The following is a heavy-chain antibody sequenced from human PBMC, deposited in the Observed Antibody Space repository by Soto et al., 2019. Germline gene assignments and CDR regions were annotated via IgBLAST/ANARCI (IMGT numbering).Heavy chain of an antibody. CDR2: INHSGST. CDR3: ARTTDRPLRRYGSGSYYNPVFFDY. Sequence: QVQLQQWGAGLLKPSETLSLTCAVYGGSFSGYYWSWIRQPPGKGLEWIGEINHSGSTNYNPSLKSRVTISVDTSKNQFSLKLSSVTAADTAVYYCARTTDRPLRRYGSGSYYNPVFFDYWGQGTLVTVSS. J-gene: IGHJ4*02. CDR1: GGSFSGYY. D-gene: IGHD3-10*01. V-gene: IGHV4-34*01.